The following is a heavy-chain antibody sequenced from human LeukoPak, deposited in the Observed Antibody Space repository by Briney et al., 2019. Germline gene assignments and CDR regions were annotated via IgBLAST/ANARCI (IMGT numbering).Heavy chain of an antibody. V-gene: IGHV3-30*18. D-gene: IGHD4-17*01. Sequence: GGSLRLSCAASGFSFISYGMHWVRQAPGKGLEWVGVISDDGRSKGYADSVKGRFTISRDNSKDTLYLQMNSLRDEDAAVYYCAKRPSDYGDYVTYFDYWGQGTLVTVSS. CDR3: AKRPSDYGDYVTYFDY. CDR1: GFSFISYG. J-gene: IGHJ4*02. CDR2: ISDDGRSK.